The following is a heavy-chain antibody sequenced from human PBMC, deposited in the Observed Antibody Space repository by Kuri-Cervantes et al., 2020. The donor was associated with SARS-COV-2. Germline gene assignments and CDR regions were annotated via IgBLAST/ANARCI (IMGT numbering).Heavy chain of an antibody. Sequence: LSLTYAASGFTFSSYGMHWVRQAPGKGLEWVAFIRYDGSNKYYADSVKGRFTISRDNSKNTLYLQMNSLRAEDTAVYYCARDGDGEWLVQSGVAFDIWGQGTMVTVSS. J-gene: IGHJ3*02. CDR2: IRYDGSNK. D-gene: IGHD6-19*01. CDR1: GFTFSSYG. V-gene: IGHV3-30*02. CDR3: ARDGDGEWLVQSGVAFDI.